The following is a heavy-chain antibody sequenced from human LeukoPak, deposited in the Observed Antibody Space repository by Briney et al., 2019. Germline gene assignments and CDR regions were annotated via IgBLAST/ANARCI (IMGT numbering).Heavy chain of an antibody. CDR1: GFSFSNYW. V-gene: IGHV3-7*01. Sequence: SGGSLRLPCAASGFSFSNYWMSWVRQAPGKGLEWLANINQDGSVTYYVDSVEGRFTISRDSAKNSLYLQMNSLRAGDTAVYYCARIGYSSSSFDYWGQGILVTVAS. D-gene: IGHD6-6*01. CDR2: INQDGSVT. J-gene: IGHJ4*02. CDR3: ARIGYSSSSFDY.